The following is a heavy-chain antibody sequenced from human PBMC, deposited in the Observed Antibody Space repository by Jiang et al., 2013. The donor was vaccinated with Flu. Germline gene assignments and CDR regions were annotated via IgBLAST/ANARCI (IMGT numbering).Heavy chain of an antibody. CDR1: GFSLNNDRMG. CDR2: MFSTDEK. CDR3: ARIRLSRAGYGGYDHSPDFDS. Sequence: TQTLTLTCIVSGFSLNNDRMGVGWIRQPPRKALEWLAHMFSTDEKSYNTSLKTRLTISKDTSKSQVVLTMANIDPVDTATYFCARIRLSRAGYGGYDHSPDFDSWGQGILVTVSS. J-gene: IGHJ4*02. V-gene: IGHV2-26*01. D-gene: IGHD5-12*01.